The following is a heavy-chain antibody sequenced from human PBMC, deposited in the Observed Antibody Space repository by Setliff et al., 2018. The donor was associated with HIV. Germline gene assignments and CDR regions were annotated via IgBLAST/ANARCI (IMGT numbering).Heavy chain of an antibody. D-gene: IGHD4-17*01. CDR3: CRSMTTVLEDAFDI. CDR2: IYTGGTT. J-gene: IGHJ3*02. V-gene: IGHV4-61*09. CDR1: GDSISTGNYY. Sequence: PSETLSLTCTVSGDSISTGNYYLTWIRQPPGKGLEWIGQIYTGGTTNYNPSLKSRVSISADMSKNHFSLNLSSVTAADTAVYYCCRSMTTVLEDAFDIWGQGAMVTVSS.